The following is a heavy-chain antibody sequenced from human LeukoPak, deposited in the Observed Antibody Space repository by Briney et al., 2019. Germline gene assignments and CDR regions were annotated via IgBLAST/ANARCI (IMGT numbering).Heavy chain of an antibody. CDR2: ISGSGGTT. CDR3: AKDSFVSMGGNIDY. J-gene: IGHJ4*02. CDR1: GFTFSSYA. V-gene: IGHV3-23*01. D-gene: IGHD3-10*01. Sequence: GGSLRLSCAASGFTFSSYAMSWVRQAPGKGLEWVSGISGSGGTTYHADSVKGRFTVSRDNSKNTLYLQTNSLRAEDTALYYCAKDSFVSMGGNIDYWGQGTLVPVSS.